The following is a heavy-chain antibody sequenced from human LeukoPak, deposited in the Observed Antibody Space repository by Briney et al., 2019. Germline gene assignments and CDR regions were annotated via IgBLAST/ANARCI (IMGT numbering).Heavy chain of an antibody. D-gene: IGHD6-19*01. V-gene: IGHV3-23*01. CDR2: IRAGSEYT. CDR1: GFTFSTYS. J-gene: IGHJ4*02. CDR3: AKDGHCPDVVCPTKIVVAGYLDY. Sequence: GGSLRLSCRASGFTFSTYSMNWVRQAPGGGLEWVSVIRAGSEYTYYADSVKGRFTISRDNSKNMLYLQMNSLRAEDTAIYYCAKDGHCPDVVCPTKIVVAGYLDYWGRGTPVTVSS.